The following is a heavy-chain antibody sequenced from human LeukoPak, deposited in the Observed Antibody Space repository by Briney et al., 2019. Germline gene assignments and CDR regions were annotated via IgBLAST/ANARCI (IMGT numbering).Heavy chain of an antibody. Sequence: PGGSLRLSCAASGFIFSSYAMSWVRQAPGKGLEWVSGISGSGGSTYYADSVKGRFTISRDNSKNTLYLQMNSLRAEDTAVYYCARDRLVLRPRSSSDYWGQGTLVTVSS. D-gene: IGHD6-6*01. CDR3: ARDRLVLRPRSSSDY. J-gene: IGHJ4*02. CDR1: GFIFSSYA. CDR2: ISGSGGST. V-gene: IGHV3-23*01.